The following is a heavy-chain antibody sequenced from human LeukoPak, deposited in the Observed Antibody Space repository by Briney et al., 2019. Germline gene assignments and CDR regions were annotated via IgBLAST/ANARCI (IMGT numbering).Heavy chain of an antibody. CDR1: GFTFSSYS. Sequence: GGSLRLSCAASGFTFSSYSMNWVRQAPGKGLEWVSSISSSSSYIYYADSVKGRFTISRDNAKNSLYLQMNSLRAEDTAVYYCASTATAMVYFDYWGQGTLATVSS. CDR2: ISSSSSYI. V-gene: IGHV3-21*01. D-gene: IGHD5-18*01. J-gene: IGHJ4*02. CDR3: ASTATAMVYFDY.